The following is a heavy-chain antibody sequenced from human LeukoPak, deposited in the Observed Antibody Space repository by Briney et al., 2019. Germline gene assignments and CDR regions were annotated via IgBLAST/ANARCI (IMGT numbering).Heavy chain of an antibody. D-gene: IGHD3-22*01. Sequence: GGSLRLSCAASGFTFSSYAMYWVRQAPGKGLEWVSAISDSGGNTYYADSVKGRFTISRDNSKNTLYLQMNSLRAEDTAVYYCAKGVYYDGGFYFDHWGQGTLVAVSS. V-gene: IGHV3-23*01. J-gene: IGHJ4*02. CDR1: GFTFSSYA. CDR3: AKGVYYDGGFYFDH. CDR2: ISDSGGNT.